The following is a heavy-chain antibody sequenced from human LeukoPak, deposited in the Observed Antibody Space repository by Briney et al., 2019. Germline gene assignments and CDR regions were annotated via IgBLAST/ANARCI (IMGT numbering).Heavy chain of an antibody. Sequence: GGSLGLSCAASGFTFSTYSMNWVRQAPGKGLEWVSSISSRSYIYYADSVKGRFIISRDNAKNSLYLQMNSLRAEDTALYYCARGGGDVPIDYWGQGTLVTVSS. CDR3: ARGGGDVPIDY. CDR2: ISSRSYI. D-gene: IGHD2-21*02. J-gene: IGHJ4*02. V-gene: IGHV3-21*01. CDR1: GFTFSTYS.